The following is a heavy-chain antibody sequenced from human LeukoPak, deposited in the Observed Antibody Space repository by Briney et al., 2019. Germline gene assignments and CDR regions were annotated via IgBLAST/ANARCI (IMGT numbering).Heavy chain of an antibody. Sequence: SETLSLTCAVYGGSFSGYYWGWIRQPPGKGLEWIGNIYYSGSTYYNPSLKSRVTISVDTSKNQFSLKLSSVTAADTAVYYCASEASAAADAFDIWGQGTMVTVSS. V-gene: IGHV4-34*01. CDR1: GGSFSGYY. J-gene: IGHJ3*02. D-gene: IGHD6-13*01. CDR3: ASEASAAADAFDI. CDR2: IYYSGST.